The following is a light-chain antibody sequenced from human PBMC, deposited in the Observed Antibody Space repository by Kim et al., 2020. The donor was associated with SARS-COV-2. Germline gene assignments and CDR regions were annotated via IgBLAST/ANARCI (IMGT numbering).Light chain of an antibody. CDR3: SSYTSSSTKV. J-gene: IGLJ2*01. CDR2: DVS. Sequence: GQSITISGTGTSSDVGGYNDVSWYQQHPGKAPNLMIYDVSNRPSGVSNRFSGSKSGNTAYLTISGLQAEDEADYYCSSYTSSSTKVFGGGTQLTVL. CDR1: SSDVGGYND. V-gene: IGLV2-14*03.